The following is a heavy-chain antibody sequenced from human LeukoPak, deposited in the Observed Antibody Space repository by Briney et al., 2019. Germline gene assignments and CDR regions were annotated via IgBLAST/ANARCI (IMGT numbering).Heavy chain of an antibody. CDR1: GFTVSSTY. CDR3: ARGGPFTGTISTPRASDY. J-gene: IGHJ4*02. D-gene: IGHD1-7*01. Sequence: GGSLRLSCAASGFTVSSTYMSWVRQAPGKGLEWVSVIYSGGSPFYADSVKGRFTISRDISKNTVYLQMNSLRAEDTAVYHCARGGPFTGTISTPRASDYWGQGILVTVSS. CDR2: IYSGGSP. V-gene: IGHV3-66*01.